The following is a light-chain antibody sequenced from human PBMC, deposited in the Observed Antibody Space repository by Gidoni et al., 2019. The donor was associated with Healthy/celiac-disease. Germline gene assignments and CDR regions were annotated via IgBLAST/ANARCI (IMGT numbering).Light chain of an antibody. Sequence: SYHLTQPPPMSVSPGQTASITCPGDKLGDKYACWYQQKPGQPPVLVIYQDTKRPSGTPERFSGSNSGNTATLTISGTQAMDEADYYCQAWDSSTAVFGGGTKLTVL. J-gene: IGLJ2*01. CDR2: QDT. CDR3: QAWDSSTAV. CDR1: KLGDKY. V-gene: IGLV3-1*01.